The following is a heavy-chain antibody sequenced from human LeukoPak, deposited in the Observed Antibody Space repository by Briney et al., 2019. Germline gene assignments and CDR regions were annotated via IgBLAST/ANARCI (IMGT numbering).Heavy chain of an antibody. V-gene: IGHV4-30-2*01. CDR3: ARVFGDYAAFEI. CDR2: IHHSGST. D-gene: IGHD4-17*01. Sequence: SETLFLTCAVSGASIRSAFSSWSWIRQPPGKGLEWIGYIHHSGSTYYNPSLKTRATISVDRSKNQFSLQLTSVTAADTAVYYCARVFGDYAAFEIWGQGTMVTVSS. J-gene: IGHJ3*02. CDR1: GASIRSAFSS.